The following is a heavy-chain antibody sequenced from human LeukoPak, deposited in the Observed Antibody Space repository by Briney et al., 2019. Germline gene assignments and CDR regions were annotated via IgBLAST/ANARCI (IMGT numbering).Heavy chain of an antibody. J-gene: IGHJ6*02. CDR2: ISSSSSYI. CDR3: ARDIVVVAATKNYYYYYGMDV. D-gene: IGHD2-15*01. Sequence: PGGSLRLSCAASGFTFSSYSMNWVRQAPGKGLEWVSSISSSSSYIYYADSVKGRFTISRDNSKNTLYLQMNSLRAEDTAVYYCARDIVVVAATKNYYYYYGMDVWGQGTTVTVSS. CDR1: GFTFSSYS. V-gene: IGHV3-21*01.